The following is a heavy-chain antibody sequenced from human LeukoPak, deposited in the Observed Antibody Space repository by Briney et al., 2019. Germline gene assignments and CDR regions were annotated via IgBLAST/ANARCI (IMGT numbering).Heavy chain of an antibody. CDR3: AREMNYYDSSGYGGKAFDI. V-gene: IGHV4-39*07. Sequence: SETLSLTCTVSGGSISSTSYYWGWIRQPPGKGPEWIGSIYFSGSTYYNPSLKSRVTISVDTSKNQFSLKLGSVTAADTAMFYCAREMNYYDSSGYGGKAFDIWGQGTLVTVSS. CDR2: IYFSGST. J-gene: IGHJ3*02. CDR1: GGSISSTSYY. D-gene: IGHD3-22*01.